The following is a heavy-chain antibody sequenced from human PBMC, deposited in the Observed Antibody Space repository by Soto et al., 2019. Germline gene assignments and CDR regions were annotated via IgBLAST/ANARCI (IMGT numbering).Heavy chain of an antibody. CDR1: GGPISSYY. Sequence: SETLSLTCTGSGGPISSYYWSWIRQPPGKGLEWIGYIYYSGSTNYNPSLKSRVTISVDTSKNQFSLKLSSVTAADTAVYYCARLRDFDLAVGGLPYFDYWGQGTLVTVSS. J-gene: IGHJ4*02. CDR2: IYYSGST. CDR3: ARLRDFDLAVGGLPYFDY. D-gene: IGHD3-9*01. V-gene: IGHV4-59*01.